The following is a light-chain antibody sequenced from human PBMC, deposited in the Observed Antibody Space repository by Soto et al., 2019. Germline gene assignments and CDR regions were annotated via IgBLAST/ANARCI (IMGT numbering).Light chain of an antibody. J-gene: IGLJ2*01. V-gene: IGLV2-11*01. CDR3: CSFAGSYTWA. CDR1: NSDLGTYNY. CDR2: DIT. Sequence: QSVLTQPRSVSGSPGQSVTISCTGTNSDLGTYNYISWYQQHPGNAPKLMIYDITKRPSGVPDRFSGSKSGNTASLTISGLQAEDEAEYHCCSFAGSYTWAFGGATKLTVL.